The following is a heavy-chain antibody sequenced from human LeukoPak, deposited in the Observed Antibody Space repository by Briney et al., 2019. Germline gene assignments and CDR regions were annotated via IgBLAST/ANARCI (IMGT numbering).Heavy chain of an antibody. Sequence: PSETLSLTCTVSGGSISSYYWSWLRQPPGKGLEWLGYIYYSGSTNYNPSLKSRVTISVDTSKNQFSLKLSSVTTADTAVYYCARIYYDSSGYYYSDYWGQGTLVTVSS. J-gene: IGHJ4*02. V-gene: IGHV4-59*01. D-gene: IGHD3-22*01. CDR2: IYYSGST. CDR3: ARIYYDSSGYYYSDY. CDR1: GGSISSYY.